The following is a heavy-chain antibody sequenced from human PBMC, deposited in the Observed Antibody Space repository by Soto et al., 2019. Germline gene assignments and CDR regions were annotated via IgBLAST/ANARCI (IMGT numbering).Heavy chain of an antibody. CDR2: IYYSGST. Sequence: QVQLQESGPGLVKPSETLSLTCTVSGNSVRSDSYYWSWIRQPPGKGLEWIGYIYYSGSTNYNPSLKSQVTITLDTSKNQISLKLTSVTAADTAVYYCARGTTFDPWGQGTLVTVSS. D-gene: IGHD2-2*01. J-gene: IGHJ5*02. CDR3: ARGTTFDP. CDR1: GNSVRSDSYY. V-gene: IGHV4-61*01.